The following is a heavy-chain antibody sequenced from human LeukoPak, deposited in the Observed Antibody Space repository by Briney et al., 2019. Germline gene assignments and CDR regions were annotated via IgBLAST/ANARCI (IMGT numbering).Heavy chain of an antibody. J-gene: IGHJ4*02. CDR3: ARHPPRPYSSSWYYFDN. CDR2: IYPGDSDT. CDR1: GYSFTSYW. V-gene: IGHV5-51*01. Sequence: PGASLKISSKGSGYSFTSYWIGWVRPMPGKGLEWMGIIYPGDSDTRYSPSFQGQVTISADQSIRTAYLQWSSLKASDTAMYSCARHPPRPYSSSWYYFDNWGQGTLVTVSS. D-gene: IGHD6-13*01.